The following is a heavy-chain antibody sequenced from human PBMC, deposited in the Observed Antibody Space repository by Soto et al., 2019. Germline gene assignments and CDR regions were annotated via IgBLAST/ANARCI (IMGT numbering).Heavy chain of an antibody. CDR1: GYTFATYA. J-gene: IGHJ5*02. D-gene: IGHD1-20*01. CDR2: INPATGNT. V-gene: IGHV1-3*01. Sequence: QVQLVQSGAEVKKPGASVKVSCKASGYTFATYAIHWVRQAPGEGLEWMGWINPATGNTEYSEKFQDRVTLTRHTSATTAYMELRGLRFEDTAVYYCARRYKSAGWLATWGRGTLVTVSS. CDR3: ARRYKSAGWLAT.